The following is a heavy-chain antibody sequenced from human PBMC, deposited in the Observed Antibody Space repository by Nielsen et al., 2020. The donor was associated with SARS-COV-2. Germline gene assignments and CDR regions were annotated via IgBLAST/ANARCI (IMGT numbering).Heavy chain of an antibody. D-gene: IGHD3-10*01. CDR1: GGSFGGYY. Sequence: SETLSLTCAVYGGSFGGYYWSWIRQPPGKGLEWIGEVNYRGGTNYNPSLKSRVTISMDASKNQFSLKMSSVTAADTAVYYCARLDTGDYGSGIYLGDWGQGTLVTVSS. CDR3: ARLDTGDYGSGIYLGD. CDR2: VNYRGGT. J-gene: IGHJ4*02. V-gene: IGHV4-34*01.